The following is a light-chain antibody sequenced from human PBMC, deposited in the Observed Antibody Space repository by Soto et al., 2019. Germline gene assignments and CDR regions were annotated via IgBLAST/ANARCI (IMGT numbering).Light chain of an antibody. CDR1: QSISSY. V-gene: IGKV1-39*01. CDR2: AAS. CDR3: QERKT. J-gene: IGKJ1*01. Sequence: DIQMTQSPSSLSASVGDRVTITCRASQSISSYLNWYQQKLGKAPKLLIYAASSLQSGVPSRFSGSGSGTDFTLTISNLRPEDSAIYYCQERKTFGQGTKVEIK.